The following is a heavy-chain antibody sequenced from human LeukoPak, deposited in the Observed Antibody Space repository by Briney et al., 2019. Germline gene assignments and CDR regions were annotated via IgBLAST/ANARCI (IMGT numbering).Heavy chain of an antibody. CDR3: ARDRGQYDSSGYYLWNDY. D-gene: IGHD3-22*01. CDR1: GYTFTSYG. CDR2: ISAYNGNT. V-gene: IGHV1-18*01. Sequence: ASVKVSCKASGYTFTSYGISWVRQARGQGLEWMGWISAYNGNTNYAQKLQGRVTMTTDTSTSTAYMELRSLRSDDTAVYYCARDRGQYDSSGYYLWNDYWGQGTLVTVSS. J-gene: IGHJ4*02.